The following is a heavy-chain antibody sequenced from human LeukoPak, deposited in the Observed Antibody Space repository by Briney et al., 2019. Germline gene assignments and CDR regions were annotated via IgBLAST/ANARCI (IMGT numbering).Heavy chain of an antibody. J-gene: IGHJ4*02. Sequence: GGSLRLSCAASGFTFSDYYMSCIRQAPGKGLVWVSYISSSGSTIYYADSVKGRFTISRDNAKNSLYLQMNSLRAEDTAVYYCARGFPLYYYGSGSWEIDYWGQGALVTVSS. V-gene: IGHV3-11*04. CDR1: GFTFSDYY. CDR2: ISSSGSTI. D-gene: IGHD3-10*01. CDR3: ARGFPLYYYGSGSWEIDY.